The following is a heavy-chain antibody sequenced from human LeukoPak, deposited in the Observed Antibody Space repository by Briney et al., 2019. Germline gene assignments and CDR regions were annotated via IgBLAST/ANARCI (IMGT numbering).Heavy chain of an antibody. V-gene: IGHV4-39*01. CDR3: ASPGIAVAGTGAFDI. CDR2: IYYSGST. CDR1: RGSITSRSYY. D-gene: IGHD6-19*01. Sequence: SETLSLTCTVSRGSITSRSYYWGWIRHTAGKGLDWFGSIYYSGSTYYNPSLKSRVTISVDTSKNQFSLKLSSVTAADTAVYYCASPGIAVAGTGAFDIWGQGTMVTVSS. J-gene: IGHJ3*02.